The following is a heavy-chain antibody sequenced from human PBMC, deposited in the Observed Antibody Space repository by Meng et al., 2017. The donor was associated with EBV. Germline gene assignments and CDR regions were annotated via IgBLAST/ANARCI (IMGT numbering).Heavy chain of an antibody. J-gene: IGHJ4*02. CDR3: ARGYRGSSWYLGY. V-gene: IGHV1-69*01. Sequence: QVPPVQAGAEVKKSGSSVKVSCEGSGGTFSSYGISWVRQAPGQGLEWMGGIIPIFGTANYAQKFQGRVTITADESTSTAYMELSSLRSEDTAVYYCARGYRGSSWYLGYWGQGTLVTVSS. D-gene: IGHD6-13*01. CDR2: IIPIFGTA. CDR1: GGTFSSYG.